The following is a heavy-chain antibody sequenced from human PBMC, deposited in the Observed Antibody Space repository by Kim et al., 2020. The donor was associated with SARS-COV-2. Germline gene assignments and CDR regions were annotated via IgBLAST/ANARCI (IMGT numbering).Heavy chain of an antibody. D-gene: IGHD1-1*01. V-gene: IGHV3-11*04. Sequence: GGSLRLSCAASGFTFTDYFMSWIRQAPGKGLEWVAYISSSGSTIFYADSVKGRFIISRDNAMNSLSLQMNSLRAEDTALYYCARDIWDSGSEREPSWGQGTVVTVSS. J-gene: IGHJ5*02. CDR1: GFTFTDYF. CDR2: ISSSGSTI. CDR3: ARDIWDSGSEREPS.